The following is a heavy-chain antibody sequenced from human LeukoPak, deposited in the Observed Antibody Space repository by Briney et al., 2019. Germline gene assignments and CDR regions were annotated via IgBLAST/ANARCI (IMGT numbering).Heavy chain of an antibody. V-gene: IGHV4-39*01. CDR1: GGSMSSSSYY. Sequence: SETLSLTCTVSGGSMSSSSYYWAWIRQTPGKGLEWIGSIFSSGTTYYHPSLKSRVTISVDTSKNQFSLKLNSVTAADTAVFYCASHGGSGSYPPVRDDPWGQGTLVTVSS. D-gene: IGHD3-10*01. J-gene: IGHJ5*02. CDR2: IFSSGTT. CDR3: ASHGGSGSYPPVRDDP.